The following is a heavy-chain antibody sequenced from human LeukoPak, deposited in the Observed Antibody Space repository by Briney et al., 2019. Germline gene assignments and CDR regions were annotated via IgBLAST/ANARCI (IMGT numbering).Heavy chain of an antibody. CDR1: GFIVSTRY. Sequence: PGGSLRLSCAASGFIVSTRYMGWVRQAPGKGLEWVSVIYSGGTTHYADSVEGRFTISGDNSKNTLYLQMYSLRAEDTAVYYCAKILSGTYSFDLWGQGTLVTVSS. D-gene: IGHD1-26*01. V-gene: IGHV3-53*01. CDR3: AKILSGTYSFDL. CDR2: IYSGGTT. J-gene: IGHJ4*02.